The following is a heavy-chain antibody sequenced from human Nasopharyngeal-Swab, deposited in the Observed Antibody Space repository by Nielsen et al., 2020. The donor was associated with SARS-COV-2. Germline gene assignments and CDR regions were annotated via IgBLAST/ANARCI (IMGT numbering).Heavy chain of an antibody. Sequence: SETLSLTCTVSGGSIGSSSYYWGWIRQPPGKGLEWIGSIYYSGSTYYNPSLKSRVTISVDTSKNQFSLKLSSVTAADTAVYYCARLETVDTAMVTGGYFDYWGQGTLVTVSS. V-gene: IGHV4-39*01. CDR1: GGSIGSSSYY. D-gene: IGHD5-18*01. J-gene: IGHJ4*02. CDR2: IYYSGST. CDR3: ARLETVDTAMVTGGYFDY.